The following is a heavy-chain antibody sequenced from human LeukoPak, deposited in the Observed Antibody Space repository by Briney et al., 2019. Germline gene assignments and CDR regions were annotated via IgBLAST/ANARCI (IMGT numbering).Heavy chain of an antibody. CDR2: ISSNGGST. D-gene: IGHD6-13*01. Sequence: PGGSLRLSCAASGFTFSSYAMHWVRQAPGKGLEYVSAISSNGGSTYYANSVKGRFTISRDNSKNTLYLQMNSLRAEDTAVYYCAKAIAAAGPTFDYWGQGTLVTVSS. CDR1: GFTFSSYA. CDR3: AKAIAAAGPTFDY. V-gene: IGHV3-64*01. J-gene: IGHJ4*02.